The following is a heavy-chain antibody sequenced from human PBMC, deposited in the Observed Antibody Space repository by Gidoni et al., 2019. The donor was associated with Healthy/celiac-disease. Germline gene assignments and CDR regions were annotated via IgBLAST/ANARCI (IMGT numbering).Heavy chain of an antibody. J-gene: IGHJ6*02. CDR1: GYSFTSYW. CDR3: ARQISGIAVAGTTGYYYGMDV. D-gene: IGHD6-19*01. V-gene: IGHV5-51*01. CDR2: IYPGDSDT. Sequence: EVQLVQSGAEVKKPGESLKISCKGSGYSFTSYWIGWVRQMPGKGLEWVGIIYPGDSDTRYSPSFQVQVTISADKSISTAYLQWSSLKASDTAMYYCARQISGIAVAGTTGYYYGMDVWGQGTTVTVSS.